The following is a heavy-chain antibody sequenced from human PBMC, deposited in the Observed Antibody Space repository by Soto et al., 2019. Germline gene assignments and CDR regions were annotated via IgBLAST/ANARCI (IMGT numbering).Heavy chain of an antibody. CDR1: GGSISSSSYY. Sequence: QLQLQESGPGLVKPSETLSLTCAASGGSISSSSYYWGWIRQPPGKGLEWIGSIYYSGSTYSTPALPSRVAISVDPSKKQSSPKLSSVPAPDPAVYYCARRTVNIRTCYSGLKTHFFEYWGQGTLVTVSS. V-gene: IGHV4-39*01. D-gene: IGHD6-19*01. J-gene: IGHJ4*02. CDR3: ARRTVNIRTCYSGLKTHFFEY. CDR2: IYYSGST.